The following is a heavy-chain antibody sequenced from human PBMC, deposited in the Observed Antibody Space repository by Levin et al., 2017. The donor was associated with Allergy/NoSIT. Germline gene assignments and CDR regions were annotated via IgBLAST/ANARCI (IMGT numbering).Heavy chain of an antibody. CDR3: ARDTIAAAGHPFDY. CDR2: IKQDGSEK. Sequence: PGGSLRLSCAASGFTFSSYWMSWVRQAPGKGLEWVANIKQDGSEKYYVDSVKGRFTISRDNAKNSLYLQMNSLRAEDTAVYYCARDTIAAAGHPFDYWGQGTLVTVSS. D-gene: IGHD6-13*01. CDR1: GFTFSSYW. J-gene: IGHJ4*02. V-gene: IGHV3-7*04.